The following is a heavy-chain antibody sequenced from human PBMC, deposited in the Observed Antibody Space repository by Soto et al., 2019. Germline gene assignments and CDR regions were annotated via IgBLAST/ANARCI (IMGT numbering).Heavy chain of an antibody. CDR2: ISAHTGDT. J-gene: IGHJ4*02. V-gene: IGHV1-18*01. CDR1: GYTFTSYG. D-gene: IGHD3-22*01. CDR3: ARDWSRYYDSSGLMWFY. Sequence: ASVKVSCKASGYTFTSYGISWVRQAPGQGLEWVGWISAHTGDTRYAQNLQGRITMTTDTFTNTAYMELTSLTSDDTAVYYCARDWSRYYDSSGLMWFYWGQGTLVTVPQ.